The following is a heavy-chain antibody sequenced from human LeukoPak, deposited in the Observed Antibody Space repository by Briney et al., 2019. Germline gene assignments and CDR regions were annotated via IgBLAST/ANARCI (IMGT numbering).Heavy chain of an antibody. CDR1: GFTFSSYW. CDR3: AKAGSIRFDY. Sequence: GGSLRLSCAAFGFTFSSYWMHWVRQAPGKGLVWVSRINSDGSSTSYADSVKGRFTISRDNSKNTLYLQMNSLRAEDTAIYYCAKAGSIRFDYWGQGTLVTVSS. CDR2: INSDGSST. D-gene: IGHD1-26*01. V-gene: IGHV3-74*01. J-gene: IGHJ4*02.